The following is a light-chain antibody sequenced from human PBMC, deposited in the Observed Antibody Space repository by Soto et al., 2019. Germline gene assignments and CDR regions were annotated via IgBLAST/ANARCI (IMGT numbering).Light chain of an antibody. CDR1: QSISNW. CDR2: AAS. Sequence: GDRVTITCRASQSISNWLAWYRQKPGKAPKRLIYAASTLQSGVPSRFSGSGSGTDFTLTISSLQPEDFATYYCLQHNNYPRTFGQGTKV. J-gene: IGKJ1*01. CDR3: LQHNNYPRT. V-gene: IGKV1-17*01.